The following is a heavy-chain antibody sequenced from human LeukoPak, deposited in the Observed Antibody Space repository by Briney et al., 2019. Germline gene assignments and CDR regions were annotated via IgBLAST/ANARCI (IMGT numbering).Heavy chain of an antibody. CDR1: GFTFSRYG. CDR2: SSSSGNTI. J-gene: IGHJ5*02. CDR3: ARNRSSSAAPSLSS. Sequence: GGSLRLSCASSGFTFSRYGMNWVRQASGKGWEWGSYSSSSGNTINYVESVKGRFTISRDNGKNTLYLQKNRLRDADTAVYFCARNRSSSAAPSLSSWGQGTLVTVSS. V-gene: IGHV3-48*02. D-gene: IGHD6-13*01.